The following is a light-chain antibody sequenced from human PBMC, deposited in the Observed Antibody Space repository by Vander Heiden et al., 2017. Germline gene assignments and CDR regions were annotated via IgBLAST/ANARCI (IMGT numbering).Light chain of an antibody. J-gene: IGKJ3*01. Sequence: DIQMTQSPSSLSASVGDRVTITCRASQSISSYLNWYQQKPGKAPKLLIYAASRLQSGVPSRFSGSGPGTDFTLTISSLQPEDFATYYCQQSYSTPDFGPGTKVDIK. CDR3: QQSYSTPD. V-gene: IGKV1-39*01. CDR1: QSISSY. CDR2: AAS.